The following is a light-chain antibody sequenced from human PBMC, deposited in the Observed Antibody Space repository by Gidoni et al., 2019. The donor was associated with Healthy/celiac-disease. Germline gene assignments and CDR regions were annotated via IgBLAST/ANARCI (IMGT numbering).Light chain of an antibody. CDR1: QSVSSY. J-gene: IGKJ5*01. CDR2: DAS. V-gene: IGKV3-11*01. Sequence: EIVLTQSPATLSLSPGERATLSCRASQSVSSYLAWYQRKPGQAPRLLIYDASNRATGLPARFSGSGSGTDFTLTISSLEPEDFAVYYCQQRSNWPPRITFGQGTRLEIK. CDR3: QQRSNWPPRIT.